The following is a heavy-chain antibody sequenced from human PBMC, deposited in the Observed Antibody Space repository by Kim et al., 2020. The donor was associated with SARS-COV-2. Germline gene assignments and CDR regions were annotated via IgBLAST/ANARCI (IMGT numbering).Heavy chain of an antibody. V-gene: IGHV3-33*06. CDR1: GFTFSRYG. Sequence: GGSLRLSCAASGFTFSRYGMHWVRQAPGKGLEWVAVIWYDGSNKYYADSVKGRFTISRDNSKNTLYLQMNSLRAEDTAVYYCAKDRVVGAKYYYYGMDVWGQGTTVTASS. J-gene: IGHJ6*02. CDR2: IWYDGSNK. CDR3: AKDRVVGAKYYYYGMDV. D-gene: IGHD1-26*01.